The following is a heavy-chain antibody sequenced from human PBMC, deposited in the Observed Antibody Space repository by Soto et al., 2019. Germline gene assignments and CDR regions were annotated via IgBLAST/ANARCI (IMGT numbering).Heavy chain of an antibody. CDR1: GDSVSSNSAA. Sequence: PSQTLSLTCAISGDSVSSNSAAWNWIRQSPSRGLEWLGRTYYRSKWYNDYPVSVKSRITINPDTSKNQFSLQLNSVTPEDTAVYYCERGGRDGYAGYYYYGMDVWGQGTTVTVS. CDR2: TYYRSKWYN. D-gene: IGHD5-12*01. V-gene: IGHV6-1*01. J-gene: IGHJ6*02. CDR3: ERGGRDGYAGYYYYGMDV.